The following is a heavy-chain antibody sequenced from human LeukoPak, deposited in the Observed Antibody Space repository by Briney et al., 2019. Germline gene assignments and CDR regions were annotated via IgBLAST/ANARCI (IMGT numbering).Heavy chain of an antibody. V-gene: IGHV1-69*06. CDR2: IIPIFGTA. Sequence: ASVKVSCKASGGTFSSYAISWVRQAPGQGLEWMGGIIPIFGTANYAQKFQGRVTITAGKSTSTAYMELSSLRSEDTAVYYCASLGSSGWNWFDPWGQGTLVTVSS. CDR3: ASLGSSGWNWFDP. J-gene: IGHJ5*02. CDR1: GGTFSSYA. D-gene: IGHD6-19*01.